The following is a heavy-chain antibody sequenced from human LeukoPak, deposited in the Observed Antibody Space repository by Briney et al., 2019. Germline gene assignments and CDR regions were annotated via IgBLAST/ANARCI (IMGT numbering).Heavy chain of an antibody. V-gene: IGHV3-7*03. J-gene: IGHJ4*02. D-gene: IGHD4-17*01. CDR2: IKQDGSEK. CDR1: GFTFSSYW. CDR3: ATRAGYGGNFWNY. Sequence: PGGSLRLSCAASGFTFSSYWMSWVRQAPGKGLEWVANIKQDGSEKYYVDSVKGRFTISRDNAKNSLYLQMNSLRAEDTAVYYCATRAGYGGNFWNYWGQGTLVTVSS.